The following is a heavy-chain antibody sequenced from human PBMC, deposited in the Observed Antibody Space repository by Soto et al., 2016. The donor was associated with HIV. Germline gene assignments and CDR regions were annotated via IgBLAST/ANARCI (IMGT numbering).Heavy chain of an antibody. V-gene: IGHV4-4*02. CDR3: ASRGYTYGYDAFDI. J-gene: IGHJ3*02. CDR2: IYHSGST. CDR1: GGSISSGNW. Sequence: VQLQESGPGLVKPSGTLSLICVVSGGSISSGNWWSWVRQPPGKGLEWIGEIYHSGSTNYNPSLKSRITISVDKSKNQFSLKVNSVTAADTAVYYCASRGYTYGYDAFDIWGQGTMVTVSS. D-gene: IGHD5-18*01.